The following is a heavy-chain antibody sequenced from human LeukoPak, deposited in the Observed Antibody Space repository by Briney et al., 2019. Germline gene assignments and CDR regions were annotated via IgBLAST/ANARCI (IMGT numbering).Heavy chain of an antibody. CDR1: GFTFNSNG. D-gene: IGHD1-26*01. Sequence: PGGSLRLSCVASGFTFNSNGMSWVRQAPGKGLEWVSVISASGGSTYYADSVKGRFTISRDNSKNTLYLQINSLRVEDTAVYYCTKCSLRGTYSFDHWGQGTLVIVSS. V-gene: IGHV3-23*01. CDR2: ISASGGST. CDR3: TKCSLRGTYSFDH. J-gene: IGHJ4*02.